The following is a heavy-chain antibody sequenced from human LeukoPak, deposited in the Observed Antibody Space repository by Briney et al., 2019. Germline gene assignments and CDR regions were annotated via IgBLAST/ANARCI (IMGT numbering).Heavy chain of an antibody. D-gene: IGHD2-15*01. CDR2: INPSGGST. CDR1: GYTLTRYY. CDR3: ARGDNYYHYYTDV. Sequence: ASVKVSCKASGYTLTRYYIHWVRQAPGQGLEWMGIINPSGGSTTYAQKFQGRVTMTRDTSTSTVYMELSSLRSEDTAVYYCARGDNYYHYYTDVWGKGTTFTVSS. V-gene: IGHV1-46*01. J-gene: IGHJ6*03.